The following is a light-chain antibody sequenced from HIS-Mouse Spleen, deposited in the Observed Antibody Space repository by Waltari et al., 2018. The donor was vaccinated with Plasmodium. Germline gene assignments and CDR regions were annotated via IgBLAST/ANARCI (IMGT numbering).Light chain of an antibody. Sequence: EIVMTQSPATLSVSPGERATLSCRASQSVSSNLAWYQQKPGQAPRLLIYGASTRATGIPARLSGSGSGTEFTLTISSLQSEDFAVYYCQQYNNWSFTFGLGPKWISN. V-gene: IGKV3-15*01. CDR1: QSVSSN. CDR3: QQYNNWSFT. CDR2: GAS. J-gene: IGKJ3*01.